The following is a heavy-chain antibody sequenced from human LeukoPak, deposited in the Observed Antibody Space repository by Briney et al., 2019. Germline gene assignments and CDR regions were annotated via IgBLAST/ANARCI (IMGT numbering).Heavy chain of an antibody. CDR3: ARVITPGSNYGDHAGWYFDL. CDR2: INPNTGGT. J-gene: IGHJ2*01. V-gene: IGHV1-2*02. D-gene: IGHD4-17*01. Sequence: GASVRVSCKASGYTFTDHFIYWVRQAPGQGLEWMAWINPNTGGTKYAQMFQGRVTLTRDTSISTAFMEPRSLISDDTAVYFCARVITPGSNYGDHAGWYFDLWGRGTLVTVSS. CDR1: GYTFTDHF.